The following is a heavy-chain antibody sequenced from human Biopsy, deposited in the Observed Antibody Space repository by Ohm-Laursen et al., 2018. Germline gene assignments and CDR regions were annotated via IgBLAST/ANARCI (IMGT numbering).Heavy chain of an antibody. D-gene: IGHD3-10*01. Sequence: SGTLSLTCTVSGGYISHYYWTWIRQPAGQGLEWIGRIYITGETDYNPSLNSRVTMSVDSSKKQFSLKLKSVTAADTAIYYCARAPPLIRGVVESWFDPWGQGILVTVSS. CDR3: ARAPPLIRGVVESWFDP. J-gene: IGHJ5*02. CDR2: IYITGET. V-gene: IGHV4-4*07. CDR1: GGYISHYY.